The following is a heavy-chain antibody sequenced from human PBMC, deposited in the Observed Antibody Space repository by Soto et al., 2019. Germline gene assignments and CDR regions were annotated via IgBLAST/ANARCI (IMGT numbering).Heavy chain of an antibody. CDR1: GFTFSSYV. CDR2: ISGSGGST. Sequence: GGSLRLSCAASGFTFSSYVMSWVRQAPGKGLEWVSAISGSGGSTYYADSVKGRFTISRDNSKNTLYLQMNSLRAEDTAVYYCAKGGEALRFLEWLLYGNFDYWGQGTLVTVSS. V-gene: IGHV3-23*01. D-gene: IGHD3-3*01. CDR3: AKGGEALRFLEWLLYGNFDY. J-gene: IGHJ4*02.